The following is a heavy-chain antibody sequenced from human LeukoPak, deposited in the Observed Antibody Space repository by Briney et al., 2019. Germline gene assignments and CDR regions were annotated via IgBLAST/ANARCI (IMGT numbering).Heavy chain of an antibody. V-gene: IGHV3-66*01. CDR1: GFSVSSNY. CDR3: ARGSTVTVVAPFDP. J-gene: IGHJ5*02. Sequence: GGPLRLSCAASGFSVSSNYMSWVRQAPGRGPEWISVFYINGRTYYADSVKGRFTISKDNSMNMVFLQMTSLRVEDTAIYYCARGSTVTVVAPFDPWGQGTLVTVSS. CDR2: FYINGRT. D-gene: IGHD3-22*01.